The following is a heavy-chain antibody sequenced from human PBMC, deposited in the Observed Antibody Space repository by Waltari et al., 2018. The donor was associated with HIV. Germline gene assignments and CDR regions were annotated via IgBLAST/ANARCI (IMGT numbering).Heavy chain of an antibody. CDR1: GGSITSYY. D-gene: IGHD2-2*01. V-gene: IGHV4-59*01. CDR2: IYYSGST. CDR3: ARGPTRYYFDN. Sequence: QVQLQESGPGLVKPSATLSLTCTFSGGSITSYYWSWIRQPPGKGLEWIGYIYYSGSTNYNPHRQVRVTISVDTSKNQFSLNVTSVTAADTAVYYCARGPTRYYFDNWGQGTLVTVSS. J-gene: IGHJ4*02.